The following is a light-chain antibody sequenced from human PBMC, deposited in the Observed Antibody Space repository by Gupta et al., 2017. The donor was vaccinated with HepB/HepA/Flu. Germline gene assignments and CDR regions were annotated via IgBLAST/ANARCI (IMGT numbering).Light chain of an antibody. CDR1: QDIRND. J-gene: IGKJ1*01. V-gene: IGKV1-17*01. Sequence: DIQITLSPSSLSACVGDRVTITCRQSQDIRNDLGWYQQKPGKAPKRLIYAASSLQSGLPSRFSGSGSGTELTLTISSLQPEDFETYYCLQHKSYPHSWTCGQGTKVEIK. CDR2: AAS. CDR3: LQHKSYPHSWT.